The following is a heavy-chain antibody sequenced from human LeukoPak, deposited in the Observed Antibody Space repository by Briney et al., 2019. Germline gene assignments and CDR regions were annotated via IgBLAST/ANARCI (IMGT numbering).Heavy chain of an antibody. Sequence: SETLSLTCTVSGGSISSYYWSWIRQPPGKGLEWIGEINHSGSTNYNPSLKSRVTISVDTSKNQFSLKLSSVTAADTAVYYCARGPRYYGSGSYYKRGYFDYWGQGTLVTVSS. CDR1: GGSISSYY. V-gene: IGHV4-34*01. D-gene: IGHD3-10*01. CDR3: ARGPRYYGSGSYYKRGYFDY. J-gene: IGHJ4*02. CDR2: INHSGST.